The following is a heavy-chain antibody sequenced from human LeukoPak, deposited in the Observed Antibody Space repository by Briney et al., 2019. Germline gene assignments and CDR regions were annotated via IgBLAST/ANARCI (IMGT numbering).Heavy chain of an antibody. CDR2: IYHSGST. V-gene: IGHV4-38-2*02. CDR1: GYSISSGYY. CDR3: ARDRYYYDSSGYYPLDY. J-gene: IGHJ4*02. D-gene: IGHD3-22*01. Sequence: SETLSLTCTVSGYSISSGYYWGWIRQPPGKGLEWIGSIYHSGSTYYNPSLKSRVTISVDTSKNQFSLKLSSVTAADTAVYYCARDRYYYDSSGYYPLDYWGQGTLVTVSS.